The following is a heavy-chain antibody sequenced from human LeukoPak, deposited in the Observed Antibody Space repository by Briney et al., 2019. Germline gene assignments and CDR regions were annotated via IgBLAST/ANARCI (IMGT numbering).Heavy chain of an antibody. Sequence: PGGSLRLSCAASGFSFSTYEMNWVRQAPGKGLEWVSYISEYGATTYYADSVKGRFTLSRHNAQNSLYLQVKSLRAEDTAVYYCARGARRAFDMWGQGTMVTVSS. V-gene: IGHV3-48*03. CDR3: ARGARRAFDM. CDR1: GFSFSTYE. CDR2: ISEYGATT. J-gene: IGHJ3*02.